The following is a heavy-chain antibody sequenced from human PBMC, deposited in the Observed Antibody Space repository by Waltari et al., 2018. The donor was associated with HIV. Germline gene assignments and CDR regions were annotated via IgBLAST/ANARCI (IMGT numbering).Heavy chain of an antibody. CDR1: GYSFTRYW. V-gene: IGHV5-51*01. CDR2: SYPGDSDT. Sequence: EVQLVQSGAEVKKPGESLKISCKGSGYSFTRYWIGRVRQMPGKGLEWMGISYPGDSDTRYSPSFQGQVTIAADKSISTAYLQWSSLKASDTAMYYCARIGLDGIVGAKYAFDIWGQGTMVTVSS. J-gene: IGHJ3*02. D-gene: IGHD1-26*01. CDR3: ARIGLDGIVGAKYAFDI.